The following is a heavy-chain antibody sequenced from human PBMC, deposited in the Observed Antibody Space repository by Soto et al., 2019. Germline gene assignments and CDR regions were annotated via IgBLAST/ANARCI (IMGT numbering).Heavy chain of an antibody. V-gene: IGHV3-21*01. Sequence: GGSLRLSCAASGFTFSSYSMNWVRQAPGKGLEWVSSISSSSSYIYYADSVKGRFTISRDNAKNSLYLQMNSLRAEDTAVYYCARDRGSGILNAFDIWGQGTMVTVSS. CDR2: ISSSSSYI. CDR3: ARDRGSGILNAFDI. CDR1: GFTFSSYS. J-gene: IGHJ3*02. D-gene: IGHD3-10*01.